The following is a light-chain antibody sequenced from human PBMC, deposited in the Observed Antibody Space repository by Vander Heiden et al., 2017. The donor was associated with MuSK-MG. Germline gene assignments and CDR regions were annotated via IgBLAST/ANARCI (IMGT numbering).Light chain of an antibody. Sequence: QTVVTQEPSLTVSPGGTVTLTCASSTGAVTSGYYPNWFQQKPGQAPRVLIYSTSNKHSWTPAWFSGSLLGGKAALTLSGVQAEDEAEYYCLLYYGGACVFGTGTKVTVL. J-gene: IGLJ1*01. CDR2: STS. CDR1: TGAVTSGYY. CDR3: LLYYGGACV. V-gene: IGLV7-43*01.